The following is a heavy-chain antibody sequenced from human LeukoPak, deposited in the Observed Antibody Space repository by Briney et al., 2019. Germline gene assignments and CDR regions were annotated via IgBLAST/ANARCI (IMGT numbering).Heavy chain of an antibody. D-gene: IGHD3-16*01. CDR1: GFTFSSYA. CDR2: ISYDGSNK. CDR3: ARDPPGGNYFDY. Sequence: GGSLRLSCAASGFTFSSYAMHWVRQAPGKGLEWVAVISYDGSNKYYADSVKGRFTISRDNSKNTLYLQMNSLRAEDTAVYYCARDPPGGNYFDYWGQGTLVTVSS. V-gene: IGHV3-30*04. J-gene: IGHJ4*02.